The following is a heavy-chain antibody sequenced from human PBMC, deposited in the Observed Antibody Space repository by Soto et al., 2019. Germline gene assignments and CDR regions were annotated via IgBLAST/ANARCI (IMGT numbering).Heavy chain of an antibody. CDR2: MSNDGGEK. CDR1: GFTFSYYA. Sequence: QVQLVESGGGVVQPGRSLRLSCAASGFTFSYYALHWVRQAPGKGPEWVAYMSNDGGEKLYADSVKGRFTISRDNSKNTLYLEMNSLRAEDTAVYYCARAGGGYLDFWGQRTLVTVSS. D-gene: IGHD2-15*01. CDR3: ARAGGGYLDF. J-gene: IGHJ4*02. V-gene: IGHV3-30*04.